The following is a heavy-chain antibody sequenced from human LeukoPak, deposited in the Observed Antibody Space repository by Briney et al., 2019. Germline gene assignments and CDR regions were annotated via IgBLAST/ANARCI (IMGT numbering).Heavy chain of an antibody. CDR2: INGSGDAT. CDR3: AKSDCGSDGCKLLNY. J-gene: IGHJ4*02. CDR1: GFTFSNAW. Sequence: GGSLRLSCAASGFTFSNAWMSWVRQASGKGLEWVSSINGSGDATKYADSVMGRFTISRDNSKNTVSLQMNSLRAEDTAVYYCAKSDCGSDGCKLLNYWGQGTLVTASS. V-gene: IGHV3-23*01. D-gene: IGHD2-21*01.